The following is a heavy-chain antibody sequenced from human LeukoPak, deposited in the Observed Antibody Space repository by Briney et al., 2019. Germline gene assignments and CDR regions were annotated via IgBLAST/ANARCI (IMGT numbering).Heavy chain of an antibody. V-gene: IGHV3-7*01. CDR3: ARDPVTSPLVAFDI. Sequence: GSLRLSYAASGFSFSNYWMSWVRRAPGKGLEGVANIKQDGSEKYFLDSVKGRFTISRDKSKNSLYLHMNTLRAEDTALYYCARDPVTSPLVAFDIWGQGTMVTVS. J-gene: IGHJ3*02. CDR1: GFSFSNYW. CDR2: IKQDGSEK. D-gene: IGHD2-21*02.